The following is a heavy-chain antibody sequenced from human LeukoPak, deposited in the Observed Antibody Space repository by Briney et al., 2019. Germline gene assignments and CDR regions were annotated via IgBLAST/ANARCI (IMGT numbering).Heavy chain of an antibody. J-gene: IGHJ4*02. D-gene: IGHD6-19*01. CDR2: IYYSGST. CDR3: ARSPRSSGWYYFDY. V-gene: IGHV4-59*08. CDR1: GGSISSYY. Sequence: SETLSLTCTVSGGSISSYYWSWIRQPPGKGLEWIGYIYYSGSTNYNPSLKSRVTISVDTSKNQFSLKLSSVTAADTAVYYCARSPRSSGWYYFDYWGQGTLVTVSS.